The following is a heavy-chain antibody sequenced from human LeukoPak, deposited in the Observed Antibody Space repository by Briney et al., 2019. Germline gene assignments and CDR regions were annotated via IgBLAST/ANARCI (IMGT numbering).Heavy chain of an antibody. D-gene: IGHD3-10*01. V-gene: IGHV4-4*07. CDR2: IYTSGST. J-gene: IGHJ4*02. CDR3: ARDGYYYGSGSYYNGGFDY. Sequence: SETLSLTCTVSGGSISSYYWSWIRQPAGKGLEWIGRIYTSGSTNYNPSLESRVTMSVDTSKNQFSLKLSSVTAADTAVYYCARDGYYYGSGSYYNGGFDYWGQGTLVTVSS. CDR1: GGSISSYY.